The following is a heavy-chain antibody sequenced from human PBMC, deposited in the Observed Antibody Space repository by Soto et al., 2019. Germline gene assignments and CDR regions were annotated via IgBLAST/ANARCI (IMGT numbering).Heavy chain of an antibody. Sequence: GGSLRLSCEASGFSFSNYWMHWVRQAPGEGLVWVSLISFDGTTITYADSVKGRFTISRDNAQNTLYLQLNSLRAEDTAVYFCVRKGSYRFDSWGLGTLVTVSS. CDR1: GFSFSNYW. CDR2: ISFDGTTI. CDR3: VRKGSYRFDS. V-gene: IGHV3-74*01. D-gene: IGHD3-10*01. J-gene: IGHJ4*02.